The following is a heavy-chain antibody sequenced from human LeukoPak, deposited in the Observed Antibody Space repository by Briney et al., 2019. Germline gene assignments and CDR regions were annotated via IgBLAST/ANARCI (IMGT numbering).Heavy chain of an antibody. V-gene: IGHV4-59*08. Sequence: SETLSLTCTVSGGSISSYYWSWIRQPPGKGLEWIGYIYYSGSTNYNPSLKSRVTISVDTSKNQFSLKLSSVTAADTAVYYCARYEAQWNAFDIWGQGTMVTVSS. J-gene: IGHJ3*02. CDR3: ARYEAQWNAFDI. D-gene: IGHD6-19*01. CDR2: IYYSGST. CDR1: GGSISSYY.